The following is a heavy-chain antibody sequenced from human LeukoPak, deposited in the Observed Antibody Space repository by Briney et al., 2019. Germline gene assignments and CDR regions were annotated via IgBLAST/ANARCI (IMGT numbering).Heavy chain of an antibody. CDR2: IIPIFGTA. Sequence: AASVKVSCKASGGTFSSYAISWVRQAPGQGLEWMGGIIPIFGTANYAQKFQGRVTITADESTSTAYMELSSLRSEDTAVYYCARGSYGSYYYYYMDVWGKGTTVTVSS. CDR3: ARGSYGSYYYYYMDV. CDR1: GGTFSSYA. V-gene: IGHV1-69*13. D-gene: IGHD5-18*01. J-gene: IGHJ6*03.